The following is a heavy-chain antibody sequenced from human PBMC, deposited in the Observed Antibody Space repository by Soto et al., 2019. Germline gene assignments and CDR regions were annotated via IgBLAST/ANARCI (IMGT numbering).Heavy chain of an antibody. CDR2: IYYSGST. Sequence: PSETLSLTCTVSGGSISSSSYYWGWIRQPPGKGLEWIGSIYYSGSTYYNPSLKSRVTISVDTSKNQFSLKLSSVTAADTAVYYCARRAVATTVLYYYYGMDVWGQGTTVTVS. V-gene: IGHV4-39*01. D-gene: IGHD5-12*01. CDR1: GGSISSSSYY. J-gene: IGHJ6*02. CDR3: ARRAVATTVLYYYYGMDV.